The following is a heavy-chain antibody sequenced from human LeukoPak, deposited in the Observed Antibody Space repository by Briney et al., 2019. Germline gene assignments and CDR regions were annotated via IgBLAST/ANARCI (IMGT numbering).Heavy chain of an antibody. Sequence: GGSLRLSFVASGFTFSSYWMHWVRQAPGKGLVWVSRIDNDGYNIIYADSVKGRFTVSRDNAKNSLYLQMNTLRAEDTAVYYCAKDLGLLEPEYFQHWGQGTLVTVSS. D-gene: IGHD3-9*01. J-gene: IGHJ1*01. CDR3: AKDLGLLEPEYFQH. CDR1: GFTFSSYW. CDR2: IDNDGYNI. V-gene: IGHV3-74*01.